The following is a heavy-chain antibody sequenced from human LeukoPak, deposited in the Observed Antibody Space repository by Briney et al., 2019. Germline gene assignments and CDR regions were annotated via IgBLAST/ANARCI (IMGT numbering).Heavy chain of an antibody. V-gene: IGHV1-2*06. J-gene: IGHJ4*02. CDR2: LNPNTGHA. D-gene: IGHD3-3*01. Sequence: ASVKVSCKVVAYDFTGYYIHWVRQAPGQGPEWMGRLNPNTGHAVYAFKFQGRVTITGDTSSNTAYMELSSLRSEDTAVYYCATAGGGWIGYYYFDYWGQGTLVTVSS. CDR3: ATAGGGWIGYYYFDY. CDR1: AYDFTGYY.